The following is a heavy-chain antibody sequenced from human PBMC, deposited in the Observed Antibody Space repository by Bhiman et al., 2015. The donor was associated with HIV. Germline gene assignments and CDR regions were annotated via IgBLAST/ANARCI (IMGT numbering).Heavy chain of an antibody. V-gene: IGHV3-48*03. Sequence: EVQLVESGGGLVKPGGSLRLSCATSGFTFSSYEMNWVRQAPGKGLEWISYISGSGTTIYYADSVKDRFTISRDNAKNSLYLQMNSLRAEDTAVYYCARGAGITMIIETNWYFDLWGRGTLVTVSS. CDR3: ARGAGITMIIETNWYFDL. D-gene: IGHD3-22*01. J-gene: IGHJ2*01. CDR1: GFTFSSYE. CDR2: ISGSGTTI.